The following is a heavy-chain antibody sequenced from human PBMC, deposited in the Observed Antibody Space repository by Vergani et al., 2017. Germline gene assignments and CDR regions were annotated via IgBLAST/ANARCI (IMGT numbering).Heavy chain of an antibody. D-gene: IGHD2-2*01. CDR2: IYHSGST. CDR1: GGSISSGGYS. Sequence: QLQLQESGSGLVKPSQTLSLTCAVSGGSISSGGYSWSWIRQPPGKGLEWIGYIYHSGSTYYNPSLKSRVTISVDRSKNQFSLKLSSVTAADTAVYYCARDRGYCSSTSCYRSGYGMDVWGQGP. J-gene: IGHJ6*02. V-gene: IGHV4-30-2*01. CDR3: ARDRGYCSSTSCYRSGYGMDV.